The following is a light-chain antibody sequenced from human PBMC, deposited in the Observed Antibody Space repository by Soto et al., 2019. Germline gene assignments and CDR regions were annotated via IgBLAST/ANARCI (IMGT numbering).Light chain of an antibody. CDR1: QGISTY. J-gene: IGKJ1*01. CDR2: AAS. V-gene: IGKV1-27*01. CDR3: QKYKGAPRT. Sequence: DIQMTQSPSSLSASVGDRVTITCRASQGISTYLAWYQQKPGKVPKLLIYAASTLQSAVPSRFSGSGSGTDFNLTISSLQPEDAATYYCQKYKGAPRTFGQGTKVEIK.